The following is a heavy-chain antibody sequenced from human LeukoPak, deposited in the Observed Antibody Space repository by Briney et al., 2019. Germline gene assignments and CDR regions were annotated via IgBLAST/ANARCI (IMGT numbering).Heavy chain of an antibody. J-gene: IGHJ6*02. D-gene: IGHD2-2*01. Sequence: GRSLRLSCAGSGFTFSSYGTHWVRQVPGKGLEWVAVISEDGSNKYHADSVKGRFIISRDNSKNTLYLQMNSLRAEDTAAYYCAKVQLANTYYYYYYGMDVWGQGTTVTVSS. CDR2: ISEDGSNK. CDR1: GFTFSSYG. CDR3: AKVQLANTYYYYYYGMDV. V-gene: IGHV3-30*18.